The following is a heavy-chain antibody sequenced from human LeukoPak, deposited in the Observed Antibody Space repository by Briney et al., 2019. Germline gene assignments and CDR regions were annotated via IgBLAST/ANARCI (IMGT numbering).Heavy chain of an antibody. J-gene: IGHJ4*01. CDR3: ARSVPDYTRFDY. D-gene: IGHD4-11*01. CDR2: FKTKYNQV. V-gene: IGHV3-23*05. CDR1: GFTFSDYA. Sequence: GGSLRLSCVASGFTFSDYAMNWVRQAPGKGLEWVSTFKTKYNQVYYAESVRGRFTISTDNSNNTVYLQMNSLRAEDTALYYCARSVPDYTRFDYWGQGALVTVSS.